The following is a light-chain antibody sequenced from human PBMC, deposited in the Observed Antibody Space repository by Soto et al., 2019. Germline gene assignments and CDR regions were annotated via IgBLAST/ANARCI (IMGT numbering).Light chain of an antibody. CDR3: QQYDNLPLT. V-gene: IGKV1-33*01. J-gene: IGKJ4*01. CDR1: QDVSNY. CDR2: GAS. Sequence: DIQMTQSPSSLSASVGDRVTITCQASQDVSNYLNWYQQKQGKAPKVLIYGASNLETGVPSRFSGSGSGTDFTLTISSLQPEDVATYYCQQYDNLPLTFGGGTKVDI.